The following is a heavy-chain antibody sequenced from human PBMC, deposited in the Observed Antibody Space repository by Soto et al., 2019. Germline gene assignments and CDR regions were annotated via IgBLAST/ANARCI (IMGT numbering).Heavy chain of an antibody. J-gene: IGHJ4*02. Sequence: SETLSLTCTVSGGSISSSSYYWGWIRQPPGKGLEWIGSIYYSGSTYYNPSLKSRVTISVDTSKNQFSLKLSSVTAADTAVYYCASYQAYDSSGYYYRSFDYWGQGTLVTVSS. V-gene: IGHV4-39*01. CDR2: IYYSGST. CDR1: GGSISSSSYY. CDR3: ASYQAYDSSGYYYRSFDY. D-gene: IGHD3-22*01.